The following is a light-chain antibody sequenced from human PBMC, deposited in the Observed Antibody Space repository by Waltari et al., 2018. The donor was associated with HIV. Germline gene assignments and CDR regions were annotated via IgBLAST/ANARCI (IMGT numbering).Light chain of an antibody. Sequence: QVVLTQSPYASASLGASVKLTCTLSSGHTNYAIAWHQQQPEKGPRYLMRLSTNGSHTKGDGIPDRFSGSSAGAERYLTISSLQSEDEADYYCQTWGTGIVVFGGGTKLTVL. CDR2: LSTNGSH. CDR1: SGHTNYA. J-gene: IGLJ2*01. V-gene: IGLV4-69*01. CDR3: QTWGTGIVV.